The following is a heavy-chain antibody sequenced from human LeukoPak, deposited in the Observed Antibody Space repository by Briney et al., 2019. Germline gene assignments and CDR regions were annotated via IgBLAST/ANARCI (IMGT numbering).Heavy chain of an antibody. D-gene: IGHD5-18*01. Sequence: GGSLRLSCAASGFTFSSYSMNWVRQAPGKGLEWVSSISSSSSYIYYADSVKGRFTISRDNAKNSLYLQMNSLRAEDTAVYYCARDPGYSYGLDYWGQGTLVTVSS. CDR1: GFTFSSYS. V-gene: IGHV3-21*01. CDR2: ISSSSSYI. J-gene: IGHJ4*02. CDR3: ARDPGYSYGLDY.